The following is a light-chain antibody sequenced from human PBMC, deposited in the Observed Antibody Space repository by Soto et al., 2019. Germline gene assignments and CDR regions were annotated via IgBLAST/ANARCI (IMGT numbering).Light chain of an antibody. CDR3: QQYNKWPLT. Sequence: EIVMTQSPATLSVSPGERATLSCRASQSVSNNLAWYQQKPGQAPRLLIYHASTGATGIPARFSGSGSGTEFTLTISSLQSEDFAGYYCQQYNKWPLTFGGGTKVEIK. J-gene: IGKJ4*01. CDR1: QSVSNN. CDR2: HAS. V-gene: IGKV3-15*01.